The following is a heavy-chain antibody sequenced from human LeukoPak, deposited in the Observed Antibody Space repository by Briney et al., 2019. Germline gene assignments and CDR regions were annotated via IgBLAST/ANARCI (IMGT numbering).Heavy chain of an antibody. D-gene: IGHD6-19*01. CDR3: ARAVAGTDEIDS. Sequence: GGSLRLSCAGSGLSFSTYDMLWVRHAPGKGLEWVSAIGSGGDTYYTDSVKGRFTISRESAKNSFYLQMNSLNAGDTAVYFCARAVAGTDEIDSWGQGTLVTVSS. J-gene: IGHJ4*02. V-gene: IGHV3-13*01. CDR2: IGSGGDT. CDR1: GLSFSTYD.